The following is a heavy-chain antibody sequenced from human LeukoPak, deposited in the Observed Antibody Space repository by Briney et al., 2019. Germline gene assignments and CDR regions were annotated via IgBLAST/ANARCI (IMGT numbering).Heavy chain of an antibody. CDR3: ARARNYYDSSGFYYEGDAFDI. CDR2: ISYSGST. J-gene: IGHJ3*02. V-gene: IGHV4-59*01. D-gene: IGHD3-22*01. Sequence: SETLSLTCTVSGGSISSYYWSWIRQPPGKGLEWIGYISYSGSTHYNPSLKSRVTISVDTSKNQFSLKLSSVTAADTAVYYCARARNYYDSSGFYYEGDAFDIWGQGTMVTVSS. CDR1: GGSISSYY.